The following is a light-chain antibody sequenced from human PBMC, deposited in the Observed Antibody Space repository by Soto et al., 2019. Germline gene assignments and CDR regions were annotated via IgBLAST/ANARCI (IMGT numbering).Light chain of an antibody. J-gene: IGKJ3*01. CDR3: HQFGMSPFT. Sequence: EVVLTQSPGTLSLSPGESATLSCRASQSVRGNYFAWYQQRPGQAPRLLVYGPSVRAAGIPDRFRGSGSRTYFNLTIHRVEPEDFAVYYCHQFGMSPFTFGPGTTLDIK. V-gene: IGKV3-20*01. CDR2: GPS. CDR1: QSVRGNY.